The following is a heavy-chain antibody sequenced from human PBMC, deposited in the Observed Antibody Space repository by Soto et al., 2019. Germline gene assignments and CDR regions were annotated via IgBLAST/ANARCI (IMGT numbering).Heavy chain of an antibody. J-gene: IGHJ4*02. CDR1: GFSLSTNGEG. CDR2: IYWDDDK. Sequence: QIIWKGSGPTLVKPTQTLTLTCTFSGFSLSTNGEGVGWIRQPPGKALEWLALIYWDDDKRYSPSLKSRLTITKDTSKNQVVLTMANMDPVDTGTYYCAHRRVAATGLPSMRYFDYWGQGTLVTVSS. D-gene: IGHD6-13*01. CDR3: AHRRVAATGLPSMRYFDY. V-gene: IGHV2-5*02.